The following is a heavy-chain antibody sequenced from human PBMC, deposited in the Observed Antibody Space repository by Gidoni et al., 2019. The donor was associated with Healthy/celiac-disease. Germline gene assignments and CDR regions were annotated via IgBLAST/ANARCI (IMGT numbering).Heavy chain of an antibody. V-gene: IGHV1-3*01. J-gene: IGHJ6*03. CDR2: INAGNGNT. D-gene: IGHD4-4*01. CDR1: GYTFTSYA. CDR3: ARDLATVTPYYYYYMDV. Sequence: QVQLVQSGAEVKKHGASVKVSCKASGYTFTSYAMHWVRQAPGQRLEWMGWINAGNGNTKYSQNFQGRVTITSDTSASTAYMELSSLRSEDTAVYYCARDLATVTPYYYYYMDVWGKGTTVTVSS.